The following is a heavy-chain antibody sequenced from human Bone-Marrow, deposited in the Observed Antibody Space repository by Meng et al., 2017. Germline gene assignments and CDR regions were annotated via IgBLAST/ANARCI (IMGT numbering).Heavy chain of an antibody. D-gene: IGHD3-22*01. CDR2: IYHSGST. CDR1: GYSISSGYY. Sequence: SETLSLTCTVSGYSISSGYYWGWIRQPPGKGLEWIGSIYHSGSTFFNPSLKSRVTISVDTSKNQFSLKLNSVTAADTAVYYCARRDSSGGLRDWYFDLWGRGTLVTVSS. V-gene: IGHV4-38-2*02. CDR3: ARRDSSGGLRDWYFDL. J-gene: IGHJ2*01.